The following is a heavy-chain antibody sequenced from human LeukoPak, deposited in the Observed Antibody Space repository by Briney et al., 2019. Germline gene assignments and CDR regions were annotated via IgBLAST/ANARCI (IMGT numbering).Heavy chain of an antibody. J-gene: IGHJ4*02. Sequence: SETLSLACTVSGGSISSYYWSWIRQPPGKGLEWIGYIYYSGSTNYNPSLKSRVTISVDTSKNQFSLKLSSVTAADTAVYYCAREPYSSSWKGLIDYWGQGTLVTVSS. V-gene: IGHV4-59*01. CDR3: AREPYSSSWKGLIDY. CDR1: GGSISSYY. D-gene: IGHD6-13*01. CDR2: IYYSGST.